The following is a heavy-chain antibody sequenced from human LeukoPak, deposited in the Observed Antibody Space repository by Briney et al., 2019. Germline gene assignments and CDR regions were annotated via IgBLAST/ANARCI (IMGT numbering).Heavy chain of an antibody. V-gene: IGHV3-23*01. CDR1: GFTFSNYV. CDR2: ISGSGGGT. CDR3: AKNAPIMMTMPQFFDY. D-gene: IGHD3-16*01. J-gene: IGHJ4*02. Sequence: PGGSLRLSCGASGFTFSNYVMNWVRQAPGKGLEWVSGISGSGGGTYYADSVKGRFTISRDNSKNTVYLQMNSLRAEDSALYYCAKNAPIMMTMPQFFDYWGQGALATVSS.